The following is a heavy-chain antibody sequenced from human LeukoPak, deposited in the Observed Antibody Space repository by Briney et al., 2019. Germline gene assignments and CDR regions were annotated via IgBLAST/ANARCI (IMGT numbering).Heavy chain of an antibody. J-gene: IGHJ2*01. CDR1: GFTFSGSA. D-gene: IGHD4-17*01. V-gene: IGHV3-73*01. CDR2: IRGKANSYAT. CDR3: TRPNGDYWYFDL. Sequence: GGSLRLSCAASGFTFSGSAMHWVRQASGKGLEWVGRIRGKANSYATAYVASVKGRFTISRDDSKNTAYLQMNSLKTEDTAVYYCTRPNGDYWYFDLWGRGTLVTVSS.